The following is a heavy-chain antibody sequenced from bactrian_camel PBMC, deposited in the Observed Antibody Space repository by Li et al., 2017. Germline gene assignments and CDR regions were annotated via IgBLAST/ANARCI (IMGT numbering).Heavy chain of an antibody. J-gene: IGHJ4*01. CDR1: GYSGQCLG. D-gene: IGHD6*01. CDR2: ISDDSRTT. V-gene: IGHV3S1*01. Sequence: HVQLVESGGGSVQAGGSLTLSRAASGYSGQCLGWFRDEAPGKEFEWVASISDDSRTTDYGGFLKTRFTISRDNAKNTVYLQMNSLRTEDTGTYYCAKSLASALNGTGRSPGTQVTVS.